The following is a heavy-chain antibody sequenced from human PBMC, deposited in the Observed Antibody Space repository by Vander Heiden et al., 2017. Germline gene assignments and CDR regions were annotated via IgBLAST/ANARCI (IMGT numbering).Heavy chain of an antibody. J-gene: IGHJ3*02. V-gene: IGHV2-5*02. Sequence: QITLKESGPTLVKPTQTLTLTFSFSGFSLRTSGVVVGCIRQPPGKALEWLALLSWDDDKHYSPSLKSRLTITKDTSKNQVVLTMTNMDPIDTATYYCAHRQGRAGEIPFDIWGQVTMVTVS. D-gene: IGHD7-27*01. CDR3: AHRQGRAGEIPFDI. CDR2: LSWDDDK. CDR1: GFSLRTSGVV.